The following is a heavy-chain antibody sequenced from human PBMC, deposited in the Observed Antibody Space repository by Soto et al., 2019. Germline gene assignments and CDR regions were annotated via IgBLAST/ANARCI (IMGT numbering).Heavy chain of an antibody. CDR3: ARSDCSSNSCSPWLDY. CDR1: GFTFDDYA. Sequence: SLRLSCAASGFTFDDYAMHWVRQAPGKGLEWVSGISWNSGSIGYADSVRGRFTISRDNAKNSLYLQMNSLRAEDTALYYCARSDCSSNSCSPWLDYWGQGTLVTVSS. J-gene: IGHJ4*02. V-gene: IGHV3-9*01. CDR2: ISWNSGSI. D-gene: IGHD2-2*01.